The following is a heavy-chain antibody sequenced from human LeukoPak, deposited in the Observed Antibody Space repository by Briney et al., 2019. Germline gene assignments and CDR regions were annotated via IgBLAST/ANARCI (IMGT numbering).Heavy chain of an antibody. V-gene: IGHV3-23*01. J-gene: IGHJ4*02. Sequence: GGSLRLSSTASGFTFSNYAMGWVRQAPGKGLEWVSSITHTGETTYYADSVKGRFTISRDNSKNTLYLQMNSLRAEDTAVYYCARDRREGYCSSTSCSPYFDYWGQGTLVTVSS. CDR2: ITHTGETT. CDR1: GFTFSNYA. CDR3: ARDRREGYCSSTSCSPYFDY. D-gene: IGHD2-2*01.